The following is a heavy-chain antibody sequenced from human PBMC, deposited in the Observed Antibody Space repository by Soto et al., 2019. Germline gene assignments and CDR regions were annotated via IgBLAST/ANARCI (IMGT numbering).Heavy chain of an antibody. J-gene: IGHJ4*02. CDR1: GGSVTNSSYY. Sequence: PSETLSLTCTVSGGSVTNSSYYWGWIRQSPGKGLEWIGSVYYRGRSYSKSSVKSRGTISVDTSKNRFSLSLNSVTASDTAVYFGVSQRTTVPTQAYFDYWGPGALVTVSS. V-gene: IGHV4-39*01. CDR3: VSQRTTVPTQAYFDY. CDR2: VYYRGRS. D-gene: IGHD4-17*01.